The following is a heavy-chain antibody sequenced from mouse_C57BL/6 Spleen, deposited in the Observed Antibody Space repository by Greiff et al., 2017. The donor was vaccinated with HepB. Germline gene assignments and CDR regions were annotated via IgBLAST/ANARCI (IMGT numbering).Heavy chain of an antibody. CDR3: AGGGLVTSGYFDV. D-gene: IGHD2-2*01. CDR2: IHPNSGST. CDR1: GYTFTSYW. Sequence: QVQLQQPGAELVKPGASVKLSCKASGYTFTSYWMHWVKQRPGQGLEWIGMIHPNSGSTNYNEKFKSKATLTVDKSSSTAYMQLSSLTSEDSAVYYCAGGGLVTSGYFDVWGTGTTVTVSS. V-gene: IGHV1-64*01. J-gene: IGHJ1*03.